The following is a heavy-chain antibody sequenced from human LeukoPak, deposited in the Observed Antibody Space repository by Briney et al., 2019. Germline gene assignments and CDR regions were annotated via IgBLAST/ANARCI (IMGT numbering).Heavy chain of an antibody. CDR1: GYSISSGYY. CDR3: ARDLLYGSGSYYIDWYHYYYMDV. Sequence: SETLSLTCTVSGYSISSGYYWGWIRQPPGKGLEWIGSIYHSGSTYYNPSLKSRVTISVDTSKNQFSLKLSSVTAADTAVYYCARDLLYGSGSYYIDWYHYYYMDVWGKGTTVTVSS. D-gene: IGHD3-10*01. CDR2: IYHSGST. V-gene: IGHV4-38-2*02. J-gene: IGHJ6*03.